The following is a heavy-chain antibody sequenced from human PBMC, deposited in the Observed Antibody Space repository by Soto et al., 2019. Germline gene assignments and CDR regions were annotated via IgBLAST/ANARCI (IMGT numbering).Heavy chain of an antibody. CDR1: GGSISSSSYY. V-gene: IGHV4-39*01. D-gene: IGHD3-3*01. CDR2: INYSGST. Sequence: QLQLQESGPGLAKPSETLSLTCTVSGGSISSSSYYWGWIRQPPGKGLEWIGSINYSGSTYYNPSLKSRVTISVDTYKNQFSLKLSSVTAADTAVYYCARAEDYDFWSGYSFDPWGQGTLVTVSS. CDR3: ARAEDYDFWSGYSFDP. J-gene: IGHJ5*02.